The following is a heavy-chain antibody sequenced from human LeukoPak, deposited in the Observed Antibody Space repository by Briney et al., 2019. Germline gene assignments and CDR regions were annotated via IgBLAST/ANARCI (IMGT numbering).Heavy chain of an antibody. CDR3: ARRNFDSSGWYVVDF. CDR2: ISYDGSTK. D-gene: IGHD6-19*01. V-gene: IGHV3-30*03. CDR1: GFTFSSYG. Sequence: GGSLRLSCAASGFTFSSYGMHWVRQAPGKGLEWVAVISYDGSTKYYADSVKGRFTISRDNSKNTLYLQMNSLRAEDTAVYYCARRNFDSSGWYVVDFWGQGTLVTVPS. J-gene: IGHJ4*02.